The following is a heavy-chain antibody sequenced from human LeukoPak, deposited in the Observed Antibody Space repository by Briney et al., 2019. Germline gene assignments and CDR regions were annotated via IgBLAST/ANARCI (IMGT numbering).Heavy chain of an antibody. J-gene: IGHJ4*02. CDR2: IYSGSDYI. CDR1: GFTFSTDR. CDR3: ARDLPVSGAYHNFDC. Sequence: GGSLRLSCVASGFTFSTDRMNWVRQAPGKGLEWVSTIYSGSDYIYYADSVRGRFTISRDNAKNSLYLQMNSLRVEDTAVYYCARDLPVSGAYHNFDCWGQGTLVTVYS. D-gene: IGHD4/OR15-4a*01. V-gene: IGHV3-21*01.